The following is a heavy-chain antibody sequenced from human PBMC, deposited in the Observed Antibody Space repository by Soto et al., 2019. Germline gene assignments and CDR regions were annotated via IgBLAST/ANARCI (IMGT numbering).Heavy chain of an antibody. V-gene: IGHV3-7*05. D-gene: IGHD2-21*02. CDR3: ARDFSPSRDIFYDAFDV. Sequence: EVQLVESGGGLVQPGGSLRLSCAASGFSFSAFWMTWVRQAPGKGLEWVANIRRDGTQIHYGDSVRGRFTLSRDNARNSLYLQMNNLGPEDTAVYFCARDFSPSRDIFYDAFDVWGQGTVVTVSS. J-gene: IGHJ3*01. CDR1: GFSFSAFW. CDR2: IRRDGTQI.